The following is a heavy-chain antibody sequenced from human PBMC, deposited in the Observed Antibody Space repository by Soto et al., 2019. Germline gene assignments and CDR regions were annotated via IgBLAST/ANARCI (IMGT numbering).Heavy chain of an antibody. J-gene: IGHJ4*02. CDR2: IKSKTDGGTT. CDR3: TTDGYGYPDIDY. V-gene: IGHV3-15*07. Sequence: GGSLRLSCAASGFTFSNAWVNWVRPAPGKGLEWVGRIKSKTDGGTTDYAAPVKGRFTISRDDSKNTLYLQMNSLKTEDTAVYYCTTDGYGYPDIDYWGQGTLVTVSS. CDR1: GFTFSNAW. D-gene: IGHD5-18*01.